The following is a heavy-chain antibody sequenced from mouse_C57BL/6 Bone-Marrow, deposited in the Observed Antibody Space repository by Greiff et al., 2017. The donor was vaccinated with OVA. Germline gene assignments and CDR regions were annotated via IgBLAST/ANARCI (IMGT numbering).Heavy chain of an antibody. CDR3: ARGDYGSSYGY. CDR1: GYTFTSYW. CDR2: IYPSDSET. D-gene: IGHD1-1*01. V-gene: IGHV1-61*01. J-gene: IGHJ2*01. Sequence: QVHVKQPGAELVRPGSSVKLSCKASGYTFTSYWMDWVKQRPGQGLEWIGNIYPSDSETHYNQKFKDKATLTVDKSSSTAYMQLSSLTSEDSAVYYCARGDYGSSYGYWGQGTTLTVSS.